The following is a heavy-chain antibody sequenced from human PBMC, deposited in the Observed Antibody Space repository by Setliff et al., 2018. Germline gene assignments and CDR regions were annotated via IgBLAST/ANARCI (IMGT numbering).Heavy chain of an antibody. J-gene: IGHJ4*02. CDR2: IYHGGPT. V-gene: IGHV4-4*02. Sequence: SETLSLTCVVSGGPVSSTNWWTWVRQSPGKGLEWIGEIYHGGPTYYNPSLKSRVTISVDTSKNQLSLKLNSVTAADTAVYYCARQIDYGDFQYFDYWGQGTLVTVSS. CDR1: GGPVSSTNW. CDR3: ARQIDYGDFQYFDY. D-gene: IGHD4-17*01.